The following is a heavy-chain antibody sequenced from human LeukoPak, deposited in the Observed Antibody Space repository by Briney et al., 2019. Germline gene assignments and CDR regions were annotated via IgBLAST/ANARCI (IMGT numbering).Heavy chain of an antibody. V-gene: IGHV3-48*04. D-gene: IGHD2-2*01. CDR2: ISSSSSTI. J-gene: IGHJ4*02. CDR1: GFTFSSYS. CDR3: ARGYCSSTSCYLTDY. Sequence: GSLRLSCAASGFTFSSYSMNWVRQAPGKGLEWVSYISSSSSTIYYADSVKGRFTISRDNAKNSLYLQMNSLRAEDTAVYYCARGYCSSTSCYLTDYWGQGTLVTVSS.